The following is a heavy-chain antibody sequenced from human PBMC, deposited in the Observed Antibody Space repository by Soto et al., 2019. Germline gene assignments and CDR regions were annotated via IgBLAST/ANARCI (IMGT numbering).Heavy chain of an antibody. CDR2: INHSGNT. J-gene: IGHJ6*02. CDR1: GGSFSGYY. V-gene: IGHV4-34*01. Sequence: QVQLQQWGAGLLKPSETLSLTCAAYGGSFSGYYWSWIRQPPGKGLEWIGEINHSGNTNYNPSLKSRVTISVDTSKNQFSLKLSSVTAADTAVYYCARGAGYCSSTSCYFNYYYYYGMDVWGQGTTVTVSS. D-gene: IGHD2-2*01. CDR3: ARGAGYCSSTSCYFNYYYYYGMDV.